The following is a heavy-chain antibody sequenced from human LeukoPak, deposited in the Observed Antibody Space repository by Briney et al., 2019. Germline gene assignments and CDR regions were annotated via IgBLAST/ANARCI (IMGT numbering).Heavy chain of an antibody. Sequence: PSETLSLTCIVSGYSITSGYYWGWIRQPPGKGLEWIGSIYHSGDTYYNPSLKSRVTISVDTSKNQFSLKLDSVTAADTAVYYCAKGTNSGWYYFDYWGQGTLVTVSS. CDR1: GYSITSGYY. CDR2: IYHSGDT. V-gene: IGHV4-38-2*02. CDR3: AKGTNSGWYYFDY. J-gene: IGHJ4*02. D-gene: IGHD6-19*01.